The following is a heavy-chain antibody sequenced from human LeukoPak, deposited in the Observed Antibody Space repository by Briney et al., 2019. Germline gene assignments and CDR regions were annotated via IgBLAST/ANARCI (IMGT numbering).Heavy chain of an antibody. V-gene: IGHV3-30*02. CDR2: IRYDGSNK. D-gene: IGHD1-26*01. CDR1: GFTFSSYG. CDR3: AKIGSQWELLD. Sequence: QPGGSLRLSCAASGFTFSSYGMHWVRQAPGKGLEWVAFIRYDGSNKYYADSVKGRFTISRDNSKNTLYLQMNSLTPEDTAVFYCAKIGSQWELLDWGQGTPVTVSS. J-gene: IGHJ4*02.